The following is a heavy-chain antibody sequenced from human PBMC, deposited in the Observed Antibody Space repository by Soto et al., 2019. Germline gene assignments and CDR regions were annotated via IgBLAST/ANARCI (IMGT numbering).Heavy chain of an antibody. CDR3: AREYNWNSIYYGMDV. CDR2: IIPIFGTA. D-gene: IGHD1-7*01. Sequence: SVKVSCKASGGIFSSYAINWVRQAPGQGLKWMGGIIPIFGTANYAQKFQGRVTITADESTSTAYMELSSLRSEDTAVYYCAREYNWNSIYYGMDVWGQGTTVTVSS. J-gene: IGHJ6*02. CDR1: GGIFSSYA. V-gene: IGHV1-69*13.